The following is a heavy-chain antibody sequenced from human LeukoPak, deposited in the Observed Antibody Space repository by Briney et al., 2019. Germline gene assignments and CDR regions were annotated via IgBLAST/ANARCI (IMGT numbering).Heavy chain of an antibody. J-gene: IGHJ4*02. CDR3: ARVLPSYCGGDCYSGSKDY. V-gene: IGHV3-20*04. Sequence: PGGSLRLSCAASGFTFDDYGMSWVRPAPGKGLEWVSGINWNGGSTGYADSVKGRFTISRDNAKNSLYLQMNSLRAEDTALYYCARVLPSYCGGDCYSGSKDYWGQGTLVTVSS. D-gene: IGHD2-21*02. CDR2: INWNGGST. CDR1: GFTFDDYG.